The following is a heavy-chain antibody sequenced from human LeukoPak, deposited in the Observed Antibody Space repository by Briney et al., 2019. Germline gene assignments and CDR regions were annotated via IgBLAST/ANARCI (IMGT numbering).Heavy chain of an antibody. D-gene: IGHD7-27*01. J-gene: IGHJ4*02. V-gene: IGHV3-7*03. Sequence: PGGSLRLSCAASGFTFSSYSMNWVRQAPGKGLEWVANINPDGSNRGYVDSVKGRFTISRDNAKNSLYLQMSSLRAEDTAVYYCARDGDWGQGTLVAVSS. CDR3: ARDGD. CDR2: INPDGSNR. CDR1: GFTFSSYS.